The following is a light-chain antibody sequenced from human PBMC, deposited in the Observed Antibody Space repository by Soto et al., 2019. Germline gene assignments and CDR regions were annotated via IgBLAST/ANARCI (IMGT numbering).Light chain of an antibody. CDR2: ATS. CDR1: QGISSY. Sequence: DIPLTQSPSFLSASVGDRVTITCRASQGISSYLAWYQQKPGKAPKLLIYATSTLQSGVPSRFSGRGSGTGFTLTISSLQPEDFATYYCQQLYSYPVTFGQGTKLEIK. CDR3: QQLYSYPVT. V-gene: IGKV1-9*01. J-gene: IGKJ2*01.